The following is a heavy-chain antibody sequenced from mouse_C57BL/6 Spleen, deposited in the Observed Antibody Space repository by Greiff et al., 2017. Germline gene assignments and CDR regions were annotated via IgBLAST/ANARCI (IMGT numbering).Heavy chain of an antibody. CDR2: IWTGGGT. D-gene: IGHD1-3*01. J-gene: IGHJ4*01. CDR3: ARNGDNYLYAMDY. V-gene: IGHV2-9-1*01. CDR1: GFSLTSYA. Sequence: VKVVESGPGLVAPSQSLSITCTVSGFSLTSYAISWVRQPPGKGLEWLGVIWTGGGTNYNSALKSRLSISKDNSKSQVFLKMNSLQTDDTARYYCARNGDNYLYAMDYWGQGTSVTVSS.